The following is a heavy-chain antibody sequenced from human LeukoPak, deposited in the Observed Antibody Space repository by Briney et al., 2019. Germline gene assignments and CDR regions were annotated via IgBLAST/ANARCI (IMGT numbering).Heavy chain of an antibody. D-gene: IGHD3-10*02. V-gene: IGHV3-53*01. CDR2: IYSGGST. J-gene: IGHJ4*02. CDR3: ARGLRSGSYYSLEAGLAY. CDR1: GFTVSSNY. Sequence: PGGSLRLSCAASGFTVSSNYMSWVRQAPGTGLEWVSVIYSGGSTYYADSVKGRFTICRDNTKNTLYLQMNSLRAEDTAVYYCARGLRSGSYYSLEAGLAYWGQGNLVTVSS.